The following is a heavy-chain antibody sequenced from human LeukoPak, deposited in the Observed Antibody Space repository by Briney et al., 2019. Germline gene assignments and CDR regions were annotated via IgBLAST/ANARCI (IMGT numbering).Heavy chain of an antibody. CDR2: IRYDGSNK. CDR1: GSTFIGFG. Sequence: GGPWRFSGQAPGSTFIGFGLHWFGRPPAKGLEWWAFIRYDGSNKYYADSVKGRFTISRDNSKNTLYLQMNSLRAEDTAVYYCAKAKPREGGYFDYWGQGTLVTVSS. D-gene: IGHD1-14*01. V-gene: IGHV3-30*02. CDR3: AKAKPREGGYFDY. J-gene: IGHJ4*02.